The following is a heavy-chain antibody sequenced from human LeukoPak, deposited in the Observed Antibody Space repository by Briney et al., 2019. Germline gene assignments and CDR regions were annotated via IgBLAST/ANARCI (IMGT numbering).Heavy chain of an antibody. CDR2: TSDDSSFT. J-gene: IGHJ4*02. D-gene: IGHD5-12*01. V-gene: IGHV3-23*01. CDR3: AKGRCSGPGCDSFDY. Sequence: LPGGSLRLSCAASGLVFGKYAMAWVRQAPGKGLECVSITSDDSSFTYYLDSVKGRSTIFRDNSKNTLYLHMNSLKAEDTAVYYCAKGRCSGPGCDSFDYWGQGTLVTVSS. CDR1: GLVFGKYA.